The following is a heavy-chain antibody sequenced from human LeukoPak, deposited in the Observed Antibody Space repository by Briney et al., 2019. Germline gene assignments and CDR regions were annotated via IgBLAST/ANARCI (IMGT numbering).Heavy chain of an antibody. CDR2: INPSGGRT. Sequence: ASVKVSCKASGYTFTSYYMHWVRQAPGQGLEWRGIINPSGGRTSYAQKFQGRVTMTRDTSTSTVYMELSSLRSEDTAVYYCASPNRGYSYGYVYWGQGTLVTVSS. CDR1: GYTFTSYY. CDR3: ASPNRGYSYGYVY. D-gene: IGHD5-18*01. V-gene: IGHV1-46*01. J-gene: IGHJ4*02.